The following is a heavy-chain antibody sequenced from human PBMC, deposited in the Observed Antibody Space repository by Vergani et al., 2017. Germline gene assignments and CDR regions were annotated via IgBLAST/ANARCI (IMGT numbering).Heavy chain of an antibody. J-gene: IGHJ6*03. Sequence: EVQLLESGGSLKQPGGSVRLSCAASGFTFSTYAMHWVRQAPGKGLEWVSALTGGGGSTYYADSFKGRFIISRDNSRDTLYLQMNSLRPEDTAVYYCGRENGIAAAGYYYYYMDVWGKGTTVTVSS. CDR2: LTGGGGST. CDR1: GFTFSTYA. V-gene: IGHV3-23*01. CDR3: GRENGIAAAGYYYYYMDV. D-gene: IGHD6-13*01.